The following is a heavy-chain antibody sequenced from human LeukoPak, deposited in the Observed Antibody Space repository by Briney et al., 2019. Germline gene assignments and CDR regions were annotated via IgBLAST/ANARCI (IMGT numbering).Heavy chain of an antibody. J-gene: IGHJ4*02. CDR2: ISSSSSYT. CDR1: GFTFSSYS. Sequence: PGGSLRLSCAASGFTFSSYSMNWVRQAPGKGLEWVSSISSSSSYTYYADSVKGRFTISRDNAKNSLYLQMNSLRAEDTAVYYCAGGYYDSSGYYPPYYFDYWGQGTLVTVSS. V-gene: IGHV3-21*01. CDR3: AGGYYDSSGYYPPYYFDY. D-gene: IGHD3-22*01.